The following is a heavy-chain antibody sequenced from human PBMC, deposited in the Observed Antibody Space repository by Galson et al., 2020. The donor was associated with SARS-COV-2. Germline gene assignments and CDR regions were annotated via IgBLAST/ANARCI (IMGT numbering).Heavy chain of an antibody. D-gene: IGHD6-13*01. CDR2: TYYRSQSST. CDR1: GDSVSSNSAA. Sequence: SQTLSLTCAISGDSVSSNSAACNWIRQSPSRGLEWLGRTYYRSQSSTDYAVSVKSRITINPDTSKNQFSLQLNSVTPEDTAIYYCAGRVAGAGSLHIWGQGTMVIVSS. V-gene: IGHV6-1*01. CDR3: AGRVAGAGSLHI. J-gene: IGHJ3*02.